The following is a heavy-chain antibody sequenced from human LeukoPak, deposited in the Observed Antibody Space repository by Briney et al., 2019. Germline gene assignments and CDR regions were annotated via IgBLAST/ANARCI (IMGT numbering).Heavy chain of an antibody. V-gene: IGHV4-61*02. CDR2: IYTNGST. J-gene: IGHJ3*02. CDR3: ARMERLYYDAREDAFDI. D-gene: IGHD4/OR15-4a*01. CDR1: GASISSGRFY. Sequence: SETLSLTCTVSGASISSGRFYWTWIRQSAGKGLEWIGRIYTNGSTNYNPSVKSRLTISKDTSKNQFSLKLTSVTAADSAVYYCARMERLYYDAREDAFDIWGQGTMVTVSS.